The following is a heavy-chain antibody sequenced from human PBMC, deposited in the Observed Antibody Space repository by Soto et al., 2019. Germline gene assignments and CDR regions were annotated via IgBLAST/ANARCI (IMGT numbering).Heavy chain of an antibody. CDR2: IYWDDDE. Sequence: QITLKESGPTLVKPTQTLTLTCTFSGFSLTTGGVGVGWVRQPPGGALEWLSLIYWDDDERYSPSLKSSLTITKDPPNNHVDLIMTHMDPADTATDSWAHSRNLRTEDAQVRDFDYCVQGILVRVAS. V-gene: IGHV2-5*02. J-gene: IGHJ4*02. CDR3: AHSRNLRTEDAQVRDFDY. D-gene: IGHD2-15*01. CDR1: GFSLTTGGVG.